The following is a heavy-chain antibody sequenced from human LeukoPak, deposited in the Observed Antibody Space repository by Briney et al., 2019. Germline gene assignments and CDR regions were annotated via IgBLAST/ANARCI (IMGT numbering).Heavy chain of an antibody. CDR2: IYYSGST. V-gene: IGHV4-61*05. CDR3: ARLGVRHSSTSPDHYYYYGMDV. J-gene: IGHJ6*02. Sequence: PSETLSLTCTVSGGSISSSSYYWGWIRQPPGKGLEWIGYIYYSGSTNYNPSLKSRVTISVDTSKNQFSLKLSSVTATDTAVYYCARLGVRHSSTSPDHYYYYGMDVWGQGTTVTVSS. CDR1: GGSISSSSYY. D-gene: IGHD2-2*01.